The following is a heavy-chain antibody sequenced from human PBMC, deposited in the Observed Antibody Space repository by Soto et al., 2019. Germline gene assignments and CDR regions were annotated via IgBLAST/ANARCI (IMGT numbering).Heavy chain of an antibody. CDR1: GFAFYYYN. V-gene: IGHV3-21*01. D-gene: IGHD3-22*01. J-gene: IGHJ4*02. Sequence: GGSLRLSGAASGFAFYYYNMNWVRQAPGRGLEGVSSISGSGIEIHFTDSVQVRFTISRDNAKNSRYLQMNSLRAEETAVYYCASDYYSDSSGIGGWGQGTLVTVSS. CDR3: ASDYYSDSSGIGG. CDR2: ISGSGIEI.